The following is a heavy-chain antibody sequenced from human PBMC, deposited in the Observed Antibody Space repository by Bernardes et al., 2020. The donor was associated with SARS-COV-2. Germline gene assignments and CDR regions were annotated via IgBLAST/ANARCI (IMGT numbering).Heavy chain of an antibody. J-gene: IGHJ3*02. Sequence: SETLSLTCTVSGGSISSYYWSWIRQPAGKGLEWIGRIYTSGSTNYNPSLKSRVTMSVDTSKNQFSLKLSSVTAADTAVYYCARSTHYDFWSDNDAFDIWGQGTMVTVSS. CDR3: ARSTHYDFWSDNDAFDI. CDR1: GGSISSYY. V-gene: IGHV4-4*07. D-gene: IGHD3-3*01. CDR2: IYTSGST.